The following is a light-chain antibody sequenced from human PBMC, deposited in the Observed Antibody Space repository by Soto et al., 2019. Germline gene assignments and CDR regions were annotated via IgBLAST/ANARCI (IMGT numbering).Light chain of an antibody. J-gene: IGLJ2*01. CDR2: LNSDGSH. CDR3: QTWGSGIVV. V-gene: IGLV4-69*01. Sequence: QPVLTQSPSASASLGASVKLTCTLSSGHSNHAIAWHQQQSEKGPRYLMKLNSDGSHSKGDGIPDRFSGSSSGAERYLTISSLQYEDEADYYCQTWGSGIVVFGGGTKLTVL. CDR1: SGHSNHA.